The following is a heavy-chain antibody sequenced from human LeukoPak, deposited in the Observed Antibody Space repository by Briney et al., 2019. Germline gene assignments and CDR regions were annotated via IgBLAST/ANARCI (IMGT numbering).Heavy chain of an antibody. D-gene: IGHD2-21*01. J-gene: IGHJ4*02. Sequence: GRSLRLSCAASGFTFSSYSMNWVRQAPGKGLEWVSSISSSSSYIYYADSVKGRFTISRDNAKNSLYLQMDSLRAEDTALYYCARDATRGGDFDYWGQGTLVTVSS. CDR2: ISSSSSYI. CDR3: ARDATRGGDFDY. CDR1: GFTFSSYS. V-gene: IGHV3-21*01.